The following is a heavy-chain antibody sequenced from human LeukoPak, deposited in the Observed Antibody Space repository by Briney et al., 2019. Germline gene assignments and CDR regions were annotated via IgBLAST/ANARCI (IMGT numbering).Heavy chain of an antibody. D-gene: IGHD2-2*01. CDR3: ARDQGTRIVVVPAYDYYYGMDV. V-gene: IGHV3-7*03. J-gene: IGHJ6*04. CDR2: IKQDGSEK. CDR1: GFTFSSYW. Sequence: GGSLRLSCAASGFTFSSYWMSWVRQAPGKGLEWVANIKQDGSEKYYVDSVKGRFTISRDNAKNSLYLQMNGLRAEDTAVYYCARDQGTRIVVVPAYDYYYGMDVWGKGTTVTVSS.